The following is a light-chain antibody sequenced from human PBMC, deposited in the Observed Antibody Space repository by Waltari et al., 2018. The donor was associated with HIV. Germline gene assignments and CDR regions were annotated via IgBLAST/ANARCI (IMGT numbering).Light chain of an antibody. CDR3: QQYGVTSPVT. CDR1: QSVINTY. CDR2: GSS. J-gene: IGKJ4*01. V-gene: IGKV3-20*01. Sequence: MVLPQSQGTRSMSPGERATLSSRPSQSVINTYLAWYQQNPGKAPGLLIYGSSIRVPGIPDRFSASGSGRDFTLSISRLEAEEFAVYYCQQYGVTSPVTFGGGTKVEIK.